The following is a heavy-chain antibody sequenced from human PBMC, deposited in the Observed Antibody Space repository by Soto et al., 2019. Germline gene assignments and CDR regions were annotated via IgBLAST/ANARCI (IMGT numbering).Heavy chain of an antibody. J-gene: IGHJ5*02. CDR2: ITAASDTI. CDR1: GFTFSIYT. V-gene: IGHV3-48*02. Sequence: EVQLVESGGGLAQPGGSLRLSCEAAGFTFSIYTMNWVRQAPGKGLEWVSYITAASDTIYYADSVMGRFTISRDNAKNSLYLQMNSLRDEDTAVYYCARHYTTSRVGAWFDPWGQGTLVTVSS. CDR3: ARHYTTSRVGAWFDP. D-gene: IGHD3-3*01.